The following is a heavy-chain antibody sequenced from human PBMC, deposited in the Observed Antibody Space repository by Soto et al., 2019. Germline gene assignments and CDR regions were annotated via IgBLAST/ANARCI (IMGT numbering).Heavy chain of an antibody. CDR1: GYTFTSYD. Sequence: SCKASGYTFTSYDINWIRQPPGKGLEWIGYIYYSGSTNYNPSLKSRVTISVDTSKNQFSLKLSSVTAADTAVYYCARDRGAGYCSSTSCRYYYYYGMDVWGQGTTVTVSS. CDR3: ARDRGAGYCSSTSCRYYYYYGMDV. J-gene: IGHJ6*02. V-gene: IGHV4-59*01. D-gene: IGHD2-2*01. CDR2: IYYSGST.